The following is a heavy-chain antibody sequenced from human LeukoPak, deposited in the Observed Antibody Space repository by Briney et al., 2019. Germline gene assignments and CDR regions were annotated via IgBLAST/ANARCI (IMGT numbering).Heavy chain of an antibody. Sequence: ASVKVSCKASGYTFTGYYMHWVRQAPGQGLEWMGRINPNSGGTNYAQKFQGRVTMTRDTSISTAYMELSRLRSDDTAVYYCARDGSIKYSGSWYDRWGQGTLVTVSS. CDR1: GYTFTGYY. CDR2: INPNSGGT. D-gene: IGHD6-13*01. J-gene: IGHJ5*02. CDR3: ARDGSIKYSGSWYDR. V-gene: IGHV1-2*06.